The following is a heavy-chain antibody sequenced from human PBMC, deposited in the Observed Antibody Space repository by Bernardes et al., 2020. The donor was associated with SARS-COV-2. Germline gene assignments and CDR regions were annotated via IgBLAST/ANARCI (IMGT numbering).Heavy chain of an antibody. D-gene: IGHD3-10*01. CDR3: ARLEFLLSLYYFDY. CDR1: GGSVNTHNYY. V-gene: IGHV4-39*01. CDR2: VHSTGNT. J-gene: IGHJ4*02. Sequence: SETLPLTCIVSGGSVNTHNYYWGWIRQPPGKGLEWIGNVHSTGNTFYNASLRSRVTISVDTSMNQFSLRLSSVTAADTGLYFCARLEFLLSLYYFDYWGPGTMVTVSS.